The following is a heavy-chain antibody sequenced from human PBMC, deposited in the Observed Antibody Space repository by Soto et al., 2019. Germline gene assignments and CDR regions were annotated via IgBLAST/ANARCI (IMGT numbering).Heavy chain of an antibody. Sequence: GGSLRLSCAASTFTFSSAWMNWVRQAPGKGLEWVGRIKSKVEGGAIDYAAPVKGRFTISRDDSKKMLYLQMNSLKTEDTAVYYCTTGTDYGAWYGMDVWGQGTTVTVSS. CDR3: TTGTDYGAWYGMDV. CDR2: IKSKVEGGAI. D-gene: IGHD4-17*01. V-gene: IGHV3-15*07. CDR1: TFTFSSAW. J-gene: IGHJ6*02.